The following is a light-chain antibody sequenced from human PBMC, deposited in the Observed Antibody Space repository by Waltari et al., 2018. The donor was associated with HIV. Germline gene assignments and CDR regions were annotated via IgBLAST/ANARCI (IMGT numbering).Light chain of an antibody. CDR1: SSNVGSNP. CDR2: NNT. Sequence: QSVLTQPPSASGTPGRRVTISCSGNSSNVGSNPVNWYRQVPGTAPKLLMFNNTQRASGVTDRFSGSKSGTSASLAIRGLRSEDEADYYCAARDDSLNGWVFGGGTKLTVL. CDR3: AARDDSLNGWV. J-gene: IGLJ3*02. V-gene: IGLV1-44*01.